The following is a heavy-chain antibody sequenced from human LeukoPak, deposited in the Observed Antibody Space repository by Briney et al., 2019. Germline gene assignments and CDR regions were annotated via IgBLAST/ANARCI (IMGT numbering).Heavy chain of an antibody. V-gene: IGHV4-39*01. D-gene: IGHD3-10*01. Sequence: PSETLSLTCTVSGGSISSSSYYWGWIRQPPGKGLEWIGSIYYSGSTYYNPSLKSRVTTSVDTPKNQFSLKLSSVTAADTAVYYCARLKDRITRSDYFDYWGQGTLVTVSS. J-gene: IGHJ4*02. CDR2: IYYSGST. CDR1: GGSISSSSYY. CDR3: ARLKDRITRSDYFDY.